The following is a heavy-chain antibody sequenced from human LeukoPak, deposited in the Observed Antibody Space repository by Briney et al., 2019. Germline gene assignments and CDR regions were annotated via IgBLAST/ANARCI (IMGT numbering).Heavy chain of an antibody. CDR3: ARHEKSSGWYYDY. D-gene: IGHD6-19*01. CDR2: IYYSGST. Sequence: SETLSLTCTVSGGSISSNYWSWVRQPPGKGLEWIGYIYYSGSTNYNPSLKSRVTISVDTSRNQFSLKLSSVTAADAAVYYCARHEKSSGWYYDYWGQGTLVTVSS. CDR1: GGSISSNY. V-gene: IGHV4-59*08. J-gene: IGHJ4*02.